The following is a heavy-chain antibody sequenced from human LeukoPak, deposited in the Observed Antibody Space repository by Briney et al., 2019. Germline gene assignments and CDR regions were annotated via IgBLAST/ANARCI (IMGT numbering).Heavy chain of an antibody. V-gene: IGHV3-21*01. CDR1: GFTFSSYS. Sequence: GGSLRLSCAASGFTFSSYSMNWVRQAPGKGLEWVSSISSSSSYIYYAHSVKGRFTISRDNAKNSLYLQMNSLRAEDTAVYYCARIWFGEFDYWGQGTLVTVSS. CDR2: ISSSSSYI. J-gene: IGHJ4*02. D-gene: IGHD3-10*01. CDR3: ARIWFGEFDY.